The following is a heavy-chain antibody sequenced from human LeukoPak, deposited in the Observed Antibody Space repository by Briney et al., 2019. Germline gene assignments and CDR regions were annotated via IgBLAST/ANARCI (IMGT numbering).Heavy chain of an antibody. CDR2: ISSSSSYI. CDR3: ARRSICSSTSCYWGYFDY. D-gene: IGHD2-2*01. Sequence: GGSLRLSCAASGFTFSSYSMNWVRQAPGKGPEWVSSISSSSSYIYYADSVKGRFTISRDNAKNSLYLQMNSLRAEDTAVYYCARRSICSSTSCYWGYFDYWGQGTLVTVSS. J-gene: IGHJ4*02. CDR1: GFTFSSYS. V-gene: IGHV3-21*01.